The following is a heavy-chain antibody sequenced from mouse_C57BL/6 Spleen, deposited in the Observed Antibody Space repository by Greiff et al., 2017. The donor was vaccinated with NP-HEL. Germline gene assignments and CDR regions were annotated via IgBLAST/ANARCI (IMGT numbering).Heavy chain of an antibody. CDR2: IYPGDGDT. D-gene: IGHD2-1*01. CDR3: ARPGGNYAYWYCDV. V-gene: IGHV1-80*01. J-gene: IGHJ1*03. Sequence: QVQLQQSGAELVKPGASVKISCKASGYAFSSYWMNWVKQRPGKGLEWIGQIYPGDGDTNYNGKFKGKATLTADKSSSTAYMQLSSLTSEDSAVYFCARPGGNYAYWYCDVWGTGTTVTVSS. CDR1: GYAFSSYW.